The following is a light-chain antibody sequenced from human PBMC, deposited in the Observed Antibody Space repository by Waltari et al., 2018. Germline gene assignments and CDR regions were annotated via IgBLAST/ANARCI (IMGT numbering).Light chain of an antibody. CDR2: DTS. V-gene: IGKV3-15*01. Sequence: EIVMTQSPATLSVSPGERATLSCRASQSISSYFAWYQQKPGQAPRLLIYDTSTRATGIPVRFSGSGSGTEFTLTISSLQSEDFAVYYCHQSGGSGRAFGGGTKVEIK. J-gene: IGKJ4*01. CDR1: QSISSY. CDR3: HQSGGSGRA.